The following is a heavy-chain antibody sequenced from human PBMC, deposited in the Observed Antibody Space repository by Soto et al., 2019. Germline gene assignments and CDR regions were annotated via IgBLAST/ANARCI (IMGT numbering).Heavy chain of an antibody. Sequence: QVQLVESGGGVVQPGRSLRLSCAASGFTFSSYGMHWVRQAPGKGLEWVAVISYDGSNKYYADSVKGRFTISRDNSKNTLYLQMNSLRAEDTAVYYCAKDRSVWGSGRYLDYWGQGTLVTVSS. CDR2: ISYDGSNK. V-gene: IGHV3-30*18. CDR1: GFTFSSYG. J-gene: IGHJ4*02. D-gene: IGHD3-16*01. CDR3: AKDRSVWGSGRYLDY.